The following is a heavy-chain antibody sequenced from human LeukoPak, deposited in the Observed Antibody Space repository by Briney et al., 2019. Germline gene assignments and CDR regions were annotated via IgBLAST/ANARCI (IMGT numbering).Heavy chain of an antibody. CDR1: GFTFSSYA. D-gene: IGHD4-17*01. CDR3: AKYGDYSRLGGNWFDP. CDR2: ISGSGGST. J-gene: IGHJ5*02. Sequence: GGSLRLSCAASGFTFSSYAMSWVRQAPGKGLEWVSAISGSGGSTYYADSVKGRFTISRDNSKNTLYLQMNSLRVEDTAIYYCAKYGDYSRLGGNWFDPWGQGTLVTVSS. V-gene: IGHV3-23*01.